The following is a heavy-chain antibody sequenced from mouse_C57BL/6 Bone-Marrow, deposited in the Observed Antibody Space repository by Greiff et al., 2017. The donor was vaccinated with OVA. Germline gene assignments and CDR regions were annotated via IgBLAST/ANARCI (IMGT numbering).Heavy chain of an antibody. D-gene: IGHD2-1*01. CDR3: ARDGNYEGFAY. CDR1: GYAFSSSW. J-gene: IGHJ3*01. CDR2: IYPGDGDT. Sequence: QVQLQQSGPELVKPGASVKISCKASGYAFSSSWMNWVKQRPGKGLEWIGRIYPGDGDTNSNGKFKGKATLTADKSSSTAYMQLSSLTSEDSAVDFCARDGNYEGFAYWGQGTLVTVSA. V-gene: IGHV1-82*01.